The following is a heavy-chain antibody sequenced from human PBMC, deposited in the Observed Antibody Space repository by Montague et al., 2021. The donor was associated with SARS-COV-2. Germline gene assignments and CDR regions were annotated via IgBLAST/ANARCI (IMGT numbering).Heavy chain of an antibody. CDR2: IYTSGSS. CDR1: GGSVSSGSYY. D-gene: IGHD3-22*01. J-gene: IGHJ6*02. Sequence: TLSLTCTVSGGSVSSGSYYWSWIRQPAGKGLEWIGRIYTSGSSNYNPSLKSRVTISVDTSKNQFSLKVSSVTAADTAVYYCARERSADSYDGSGYHSYKYGMDVWGQGTTVTVSS. V-gene: IGHV4-61*02. CDR3: ARERSADSYDGSGYHSYKYGMDV.